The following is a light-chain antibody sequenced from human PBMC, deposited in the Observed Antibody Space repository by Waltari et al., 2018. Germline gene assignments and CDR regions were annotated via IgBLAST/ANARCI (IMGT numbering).Light chain of an antibody. V-gene: IGKV1-NL1*01. CDR2: AAS. CDR3: KQYYSIALN. J-gene: IGKJ4*01. CDR1: QGISND. Sequence: DIQMTQSPSSLSASVGDRVTITCRASQGISNDLAWYQQKPGKAPKLLLYAASRLESGVQSRFSASGSGTDYTSTISSLQPEDYASYYCKQYYSIALNFGGGTKVEIK.